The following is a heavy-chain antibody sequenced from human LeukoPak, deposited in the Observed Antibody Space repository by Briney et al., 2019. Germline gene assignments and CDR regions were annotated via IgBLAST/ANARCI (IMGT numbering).Heavy chain of an antibody. J-gene: IGHJ4*02. CDR3: AIFPHSSGTTKDY. CDR2: INHSGST. Sequence: SETLSLTCAVYGGSFSGYYWSWIRQPPGKGLEWIGEINHSGSTNYNPSLKSRVTISVDTSKNQFSLKLGSVTAADTAVYYCAIFPHSSGTTKDYWGQGTLVTVSS. CDR1: GGSFSGYY. D-gene: IGHD6-19*01. V-gene: IGHV4-34*01.